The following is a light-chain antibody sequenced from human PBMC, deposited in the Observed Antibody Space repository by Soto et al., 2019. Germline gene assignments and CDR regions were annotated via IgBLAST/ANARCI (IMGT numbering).Light chain of an antibody. CDR1: RFLSSSY. CDR2: AAS. CDR3: QQQGT. V-gene: IGKV3-20*01. J-gene: IGKJ2*01. Sequence: EIVLTQSPGTLSLSPGERATLSSRASRFLSSSYVVWYQQNPGLAPRLLIYAASRRATGIPDRVSGSGSATESTLTISRLGTEDSAVYYCQQQGTFGQGNKLEIK.